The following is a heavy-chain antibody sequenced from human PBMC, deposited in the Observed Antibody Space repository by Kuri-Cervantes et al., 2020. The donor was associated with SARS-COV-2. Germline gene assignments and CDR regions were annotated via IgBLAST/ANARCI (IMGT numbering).Heavy chain of an antibody. CDR2: ISAYNGNT. J-gene: IGHJ6*03. CDR1: GYTFTGYY. D-gene: IGHD3-22*01. V-gene: IGHV1-18*04. CDR3: ALGYWGSGYPRYYYYMDV. Sequence: ASVKVSCKASGYTFTGYYMHWVRQAPGQGLEWMGWISAYNGNTNYAQKLQGRVTMTTDTSTSTAFMELSSLRSDDTAVYYCALGYWGSGYPRYYYYMDVWGKGTTVTVSS.